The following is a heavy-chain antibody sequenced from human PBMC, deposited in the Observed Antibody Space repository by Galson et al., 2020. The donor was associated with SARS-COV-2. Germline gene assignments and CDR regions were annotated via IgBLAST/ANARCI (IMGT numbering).Heavy chain of an antibody. V-gene: IGHV1-8*01. D-gene: IGHD1-1*01. CDR3: ARGVRDRDGYNVDY. CDR2: MNPNSGNT. J-gene: IGHJ4*02. Sequence: ASVKVSCKASGYTFTSYDINWVRQASGQGLEWMGWMNPNSGNTGYAHKFQGRVTMTRNTSISTAYMELSSLRSEDTAVYYCARGVRDRDGYNVDYWGQGTLVTISS. CDR1: GYTFTSYD.